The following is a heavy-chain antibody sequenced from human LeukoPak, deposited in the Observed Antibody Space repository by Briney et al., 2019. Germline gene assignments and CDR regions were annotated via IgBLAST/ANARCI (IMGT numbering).Heavy chain of an antibody. CDR3: ARGTPYCSSTSCPYDAFDI. CDR2: IIPIFGTA. V-gene: IGHV1-69*13. J-gene: IGHJ3*02. CDR1: GYTFTSYY. D-gene: IGHD2-2*01. Sequence: ASVKVSCKASGYTFTSYYMHWVRQAPGQGLEWMGGIIPIFGTANYAQKFQGRVTITADESTSTAYMELSSLRSEDTAVYYCARGTPYCSSTSCPYDAFDIWGQGTMVTVSS.